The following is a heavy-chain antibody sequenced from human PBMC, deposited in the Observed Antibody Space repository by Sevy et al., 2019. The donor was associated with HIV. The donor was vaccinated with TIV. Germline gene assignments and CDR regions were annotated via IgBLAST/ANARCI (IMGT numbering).Heavy chain of an antibody. V-gene: IGHV4-59*01. CDR1: GGSISSYY. CDR2: IYYSGST. D-gene: IGHD6-13*01. CDR3: ARVPRDSSSWYESYYGMDV. J-gene: IGHJ6*02. Sequence: SETLSLTCTVSGGSISSYYWSWIRQPPGKGLEWIGYIYYSGSTNYNPSLKSRVAISVDTSKNQFSLKLSSVTAADTAGYYCARVPRDSSSWYESYYGMDVWGQGTTVTVSS.